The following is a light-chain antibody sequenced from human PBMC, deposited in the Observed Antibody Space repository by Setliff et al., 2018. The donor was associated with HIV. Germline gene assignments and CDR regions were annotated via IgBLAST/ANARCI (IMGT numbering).Light chain of an antibody. CDR2: GNN. J-gene: IGLJ2*01. CDR3: QSYDNTLTGLVV. V-gene: IGLV1-40*01. Sequence: QSALTQPPSVSGAPGQRVTISCTGNTSSLGAGYGVHWYQQFPGTAPKLLIYGNNNRPSGVPDRFSDSKSGTAASLAITGLQAEDEAIYYCQSYDNTLTGLVVFGGGTKVTVL. CDR1: TSSLGAGYG.